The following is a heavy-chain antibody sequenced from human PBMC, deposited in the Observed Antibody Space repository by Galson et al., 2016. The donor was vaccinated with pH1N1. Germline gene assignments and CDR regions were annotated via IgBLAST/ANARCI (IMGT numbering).Heavy chain of an antibody. Sequence: SCKASGGTFGSFGINWVRQAPGQGLEWMGGIIPIFNTAKYARNFQGRVTITADESTTTAYMELSSLRSDDTAVYFCAREDYYDTDLSDWYFDLWGRGTPVTVSS. CDR2: IIPIFNTA. D-gene: IGHD3-22*01. J-gene: IGHJ2*01. CDR1: GGTFGSFG. CDR3: AREDYYDTDLSDWYFDL. V-gene: IGHV1-69*01.